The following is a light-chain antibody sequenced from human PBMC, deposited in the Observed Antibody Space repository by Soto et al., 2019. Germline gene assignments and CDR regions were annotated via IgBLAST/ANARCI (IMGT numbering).Light chain of an antibody. V-gene: IGLV1-51*01. Sequence: QSVLTQPPSVSAAPGQKVTISCSGSSSNIGNNYVSWYQQLPGTAPKLLIYDNNKRPSGIPDRFSGSKSGTSATLGITGLQTGDEADYYCGTWDSSPSDWVFGGGTKLTVL. J-gene: IGLJ3*02. CDR2: DNN. CDR3: GTWDSSPSDWV. CDR1: SSNIGNNY.